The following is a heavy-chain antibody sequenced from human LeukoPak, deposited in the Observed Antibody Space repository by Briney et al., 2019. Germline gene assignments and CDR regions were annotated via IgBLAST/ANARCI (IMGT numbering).Heavy chain of an antibody. V-gene: IGHV1-69*06. Sequence: GASVKVSCKASGYTFTGYYMHWVRQAPGQGLEWMGGIIPIFGTANYAQKFQGRVTITADKSTSTAYMELSSLRSEDTAVYYCATVGYYGSGSHNRDAFDIWGQGTMVTVSS. CDR2: IIPIFGTA. J-gene: IGHJ3*02. CDR1: GYTFTGYY. D-gene: IGHD3-10*01. CDR3: ATVGYYGSGSHNRDAFDI.